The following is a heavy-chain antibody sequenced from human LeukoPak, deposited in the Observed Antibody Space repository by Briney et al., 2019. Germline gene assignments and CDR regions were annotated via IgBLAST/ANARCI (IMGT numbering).Heavy chain of an antibody. CDR1: GFTFSSYS. Sequence: GGSLRLSCAASGFTFSSYSMNWGRQAPGRGLEWVSSISSGSSYIYYADSVKGRFTISRDNGKNSLYLQMNSLRAEDTAVYYCARDGPKYCSNGVCYAPVDPWGQGTPVTVSS. J-gene: IGHJ5*02. D-gene: IGHD2-8*01. CDR3: ARDGPKYCSNGVCYAPVDP. CDR2: ISSGSSYI. V-gene: IGHV3-21*01.